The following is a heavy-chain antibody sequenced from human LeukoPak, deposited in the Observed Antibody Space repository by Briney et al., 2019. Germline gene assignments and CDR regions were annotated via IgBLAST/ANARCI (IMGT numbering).Heavy chain of an antibody. CDR3: ARDNYDSSTPYYFDY. Sequence: GGSLRLSCAASGFTFNNYGMHWVRQAPGKGLEWVAVISYDGSNKYYADSVKGRFTISRDNAKNSLYLQMNSLRAEDTAVYYCARDNYDSSTPYYFDYWGQGTLVTVSS. CDR1: GFTFNNYG. D-gene: IGHD3-22*01. V-gene: IGHV3-30*03. J-gene: IGHJ4*02. CDR2: ISYDGSNK.